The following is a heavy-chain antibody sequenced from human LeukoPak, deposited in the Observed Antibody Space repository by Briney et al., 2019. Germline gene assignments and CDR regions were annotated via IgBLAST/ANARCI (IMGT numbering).Heavy chain of an antibody. V-gene: IGHV3-7*01. J-gene: IGHJ1*01. Sequence: PGGSLRLSCAASGFTFSSYAMSWVRQAPGKGLEWVANINQDGSEKYYVDSVKGRFTISRDNADNSLYLQMNSLRAEDTAVYYCARTRPYYDSSLGFHHWGQGTLVTVSS. CDR1: GFTFSSYA. D-gene: IGHD3-22*01. CDR2: INQDGSEK. CDR3: ARTRPYYDSSLGFHH.